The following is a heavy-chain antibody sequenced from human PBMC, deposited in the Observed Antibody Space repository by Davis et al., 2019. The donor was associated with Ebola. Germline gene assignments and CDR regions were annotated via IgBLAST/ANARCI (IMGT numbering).Heavy chain of an antibody. D-gene: IGHD5-24*01. CDR2: INHSGST. CDR1: GGSFSGYY. Sequence: MPSETLSLTCAVYGGSFSGYYWSWIRQPPGKGLEWIGEINHSGSTNYNPPLKSRVTISVDTSKNQFSLKLSSVTAADTAVYYCARGAQMARFDYWGQGTLVTVSS. CDR3: ARGAQMARFDY. V-gene: IGHV4-34*01. J-gene: IGHJ4*02.